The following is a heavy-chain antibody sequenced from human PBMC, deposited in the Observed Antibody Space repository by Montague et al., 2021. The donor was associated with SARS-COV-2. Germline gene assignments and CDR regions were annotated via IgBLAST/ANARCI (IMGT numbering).Heavy chain of an antibody. J-gene: IGHJ4*02. CDR3: AHYYYGSGTYFDLDY. Sequence: PALVTPTQTLTLTCTFSGFSLSSGGVGVGWIRQPPGKALEWVALIYWDDDKRYSPSLKSRLTMTKDTSENQVYLTMTNMDPVDTATYYCAHYYYGSGTYFDLDYWGQGTLVTVSS. CDR2: IYWDDDK. V-gene: IGHV2-5*02. CDR1: GFSLSSGGVG. D-gene: IGHD3-10*01.